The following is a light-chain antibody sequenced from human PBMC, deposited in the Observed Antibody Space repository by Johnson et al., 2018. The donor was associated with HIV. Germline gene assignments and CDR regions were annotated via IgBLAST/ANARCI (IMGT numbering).Light chain of an antibody. CDR1: SSNIGNNY. CDR2: DND. Sequence: QSVLTQPPSVSAAPGQKVTISCSGSSSNIGNNYVSWYQQLPRTAPKLLIYDNDKRPSGIPDRFSGSKSGTSATLGITGLQTGAEADFYCGTWDSSLSAGRVFGTGTKVTVL. CDR3: GTWDSSLSAGRV. V-gene: IGLV1-51*01. J-gene: IGLJ1*01.